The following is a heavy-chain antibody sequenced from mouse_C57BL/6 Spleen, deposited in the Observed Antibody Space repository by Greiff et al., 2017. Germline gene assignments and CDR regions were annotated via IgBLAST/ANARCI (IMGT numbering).Heavy chain of an antibody. J-gene: IGHJ1*03. Sequence: QVQLKQSGAELARPGTSVKMSCKASGYTFTSYWIGWAKQRPGHGLEWIGDIYPGGGYTNYNEKFKGKATLTADKSSSTAYMQFSSLTSEYSAIYYCARSEGYGSSYWYFDVWGTGTTVTVSS. D-gene: IGHD1-1*01. V-gene: IGHV1-63*01. CDR3: ARSEGYGSSYWYFDV. CDR2: IYPGGGYT. CDR1: GYTFTSYW.